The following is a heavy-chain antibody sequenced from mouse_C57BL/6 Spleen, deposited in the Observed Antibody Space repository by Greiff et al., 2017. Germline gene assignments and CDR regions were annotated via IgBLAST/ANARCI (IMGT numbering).Heavy chain of an antibody. V-gene: IGHV1-39*01. CDR1: GYSFTDYK. CDR3: ARSDYYGSRDWYFDV. CDR2: INPNYGTT. Sequence: VQLQQSGPELVKPGASVKISCKASGYSFTDYKMNWVKQSNGKSLEWIGVINPNYGTTSYNQKFKGKATLTVDQSSRTAYMQLNSLTSEDSAVYYCARSDYYGSRDWYFDVWGKGTTVTVSS. D-gene: IGHD1-1*01. J-gene: IGHJ1*03.